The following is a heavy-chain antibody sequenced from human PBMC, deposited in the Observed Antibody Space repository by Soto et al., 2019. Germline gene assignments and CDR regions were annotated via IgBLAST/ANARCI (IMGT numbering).Heavy chain of an antibody. CDR1: GVSISRSSYY. CDR3: ARDFSRSSFDF. D-gene: IGHD3-3*02. CDR2: IYYTGST. Sequence: SETLSLTCTVSGVSISRSSYYWAWIRQPPGKGLEWLGSIYYTGSTYYTPSLKSRVTISVDASKNQFSLELSSVTAADTAVYYCARDFSRSSFDFWGQGALVTVSS. V-gene: IGHV4-39*01. J-gene: IGHJ4*02.